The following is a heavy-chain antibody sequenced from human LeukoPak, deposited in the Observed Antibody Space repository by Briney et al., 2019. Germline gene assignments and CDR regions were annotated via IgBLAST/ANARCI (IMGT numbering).Heavy chain of an antibody. Sequence: SETLSLTCTVSGGSITGSSYYWGWIRQPPGKGLEWIGSMYYSGSTYYNPSLKSRLTISVDTSKNQFSLKLTSVSAADTAVYYCARQYYDNTRYYYFDYWGQGTLVTVPS. D-gene: IGHD3-22*01. CDR3: ARQYYDNTRYYYFDY. V-gene: IGHV4-39*01. CDR1: GGSITGSSYY. CDR2: MYYSGST. J-gene: IGHJ4*02.